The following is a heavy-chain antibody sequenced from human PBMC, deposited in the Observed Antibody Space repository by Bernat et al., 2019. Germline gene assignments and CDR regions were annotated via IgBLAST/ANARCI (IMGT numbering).Heavy chain of an antibody. Sequence: QVQLVESGGGVVQPGRSLRLSCTASGFTFSTYAMHWVRQAPGKGLEWVAVISYDGIDKYYADSVKGRFTISRDNSKNTLFLQMNSLRPEDTAVYYGARDKGYSSSSGPLGYWGQGTLVTVSS. V-gene: IGHV3-30-3*01. CDR3: ARDKGYSSSSGPLGY. CDR2: ISYDGIDK. J-gene: IGHJ4*02. D-gene: IGHD6-6*01. CDR1: GFTFSTYA.